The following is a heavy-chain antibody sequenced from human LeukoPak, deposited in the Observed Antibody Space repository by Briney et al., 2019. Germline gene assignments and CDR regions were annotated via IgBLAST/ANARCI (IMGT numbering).Heavy chain of an antibody. CDR2: ISGGGAGT. J-gene: IGHJ4*02. V-gene: IGHV3-23*01. CDR3: AKLAGISGWYVYYFDY. Sequence: GGSLILSCAASAFKFSSYAMNWVRQAPGKGLEWVAGISGGGAGTYYVDSVKGRFTISRDNSKNTLFLQMNSLRAEDTAVYYCAKLAGISGWYVYYFDYWGQGTLVTVS. D-gene: IGHD6-19*01. CDR1: AFKFSSYA.